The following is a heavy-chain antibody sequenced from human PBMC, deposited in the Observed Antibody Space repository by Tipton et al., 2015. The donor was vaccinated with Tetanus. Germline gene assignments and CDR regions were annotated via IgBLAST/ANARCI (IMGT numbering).Heavy chain of an antibody. J-gene: IGHJ4*02. CDR2: ISGSGGST. V-gene: IGHV3-23*01. D-gene: IGHD5-24*01. CDR1: GFTFSSYA. CDR3: AKDTSRWLQSMGIDY. Sequence: SLRLSCAASGFTFSSYAMSWVRQAPGKGLEWVSAISGSGGSTYYADSVKGRFTISRDNSKNTLYLQMNSLRAEDTAVYYCAKDTSRWLQSMGIDYWGQGTLVTVSS.